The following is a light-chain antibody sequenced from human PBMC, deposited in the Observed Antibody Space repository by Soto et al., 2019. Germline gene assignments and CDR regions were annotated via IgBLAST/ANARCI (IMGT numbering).Light chain of an antibody. V-gene: IGKV1-5*01. CDR3: QQYNRYPLT. CDR2: DAS. Sequence: DIKMTQSPSTLSASVVARVTITCRASQRISSWLAWYQQKPGKGPQLLISDASSLESGVQSRFSGGGAGTEVTLTITNRQPDYFATYYCQQYNRYPLTFGQWT. CDR1: QRISSW. J-gene: IGKJ1*01.